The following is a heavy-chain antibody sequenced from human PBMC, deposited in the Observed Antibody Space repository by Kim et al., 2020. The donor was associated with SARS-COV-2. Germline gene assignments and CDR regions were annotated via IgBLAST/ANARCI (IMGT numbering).Heavy chain of an antibody. J-gene: IGHJ6*02. V-gene: IGHV3-53*01. CDR3: SRSIAAAGKNYYGMDV. D-gene: IGHD6-13*01. Sequence: SVQGRFTISRDNSKNTLYLQMNSLRAEDTAVYYCSRSIAAAGKNYYGMDVWGQGTTVTVSS.